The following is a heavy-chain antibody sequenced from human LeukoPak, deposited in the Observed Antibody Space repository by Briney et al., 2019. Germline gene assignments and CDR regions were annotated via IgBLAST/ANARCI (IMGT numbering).Heavy chain of an antibody. D-gene: IGHD3-22*01. CDR1: GGTFSSYA. CDR2: IIPIFGTA. J-gene: IGHJ4*02. V-gene: IGHV1-69*05. Sequence: GASVKVSCKASGGTFSSYAISWVRQAPGQGLEWMGGIIPIFGTANYAQKLQGRVTITTDESTSTAYMELSSLRSEDTAVYCCVFDSSGYLSRSLPPYFDYWGQGTLVTVSS. CDR3: VFDSSGYLSRSLPPYFDY.